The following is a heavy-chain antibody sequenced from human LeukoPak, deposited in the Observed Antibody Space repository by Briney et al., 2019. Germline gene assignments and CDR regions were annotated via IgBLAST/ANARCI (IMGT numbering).Heavy chain of an antibody. D-gene: IGHD3-22*01. V-gene: IGHV3-48*04. Sequence: GGSLRLSCAASGFSFSSYNMNWVRQAPGKGLEWVSSISRSSSTIYYADSVKGRFTISRDNARNSLYLQMNSLRAEDTAVYYCARDRGRDYYDSSGYSLIFNWFDPWGQGTLVTVSS. CDR2: ISRSSSTI. CDR1: GFSFSSYN. J-gene: IGHJ5*02. CDR3: ARDRGRDYYDSSGYSLIFNWFDP.